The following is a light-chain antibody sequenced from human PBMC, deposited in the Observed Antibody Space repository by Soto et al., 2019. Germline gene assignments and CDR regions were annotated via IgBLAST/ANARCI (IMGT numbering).Light chain of an antibody. CDR1: QSVSNS. Sequence: EMVMTQSPATLSVSPGERATLSCRASQSVSNSLAWYQHKPGQAPRLLMYGASTRATGVPARFSGSGSGTESTLTISSLQSEDFAVYYCQQYSNWPRTFGQGTTVEIK. CDR3: QQYSNWPRT. V-gene: IGKV3-15*01. J-gene: IGKJ1*01. CDR2: GAS.